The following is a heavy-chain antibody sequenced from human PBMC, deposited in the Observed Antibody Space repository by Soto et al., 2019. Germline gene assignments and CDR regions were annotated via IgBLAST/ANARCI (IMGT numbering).Heavy chain of an antibody. Sequence: GGSLRLSCAASGFIFSTYTINWVRQAPGKGLEWVAFISSSRRDIFYADSVKARFTISRDNANSSVDLQMNSLRVGDTAIYYCARGSWGGDGIDVWGQGTTVTVSS. J-gene: IGHJ6*02. CDR1: GFIFSTYT. CDR2: ISSSRRDI. CDR3: ARGSWGGDGIDV. D-gene: IGHD3-16*01. V-gene: IGHV3-21*01.